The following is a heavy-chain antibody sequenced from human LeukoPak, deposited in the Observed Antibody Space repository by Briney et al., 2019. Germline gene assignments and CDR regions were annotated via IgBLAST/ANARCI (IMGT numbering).Heavy chain of an antibody. J-gene: IGHJ4*02. CDR1: GFTFSSYG. D-gene: IGHD3-10*01. V-gene: IGHV3-30*18. CDR2: ISYDGSNK. Sequence: GGSLRLSCAASGFTFSSYGMHWVRQAPGKGLEWVAVISYDGSNKYYADSVKGRFTISRDNSKNTLYLQMNSLRAEDTAVYYCAKPYGSGSYYYFDYWGQGTLVTVSS. CDR3: AKPYGSGSYYYFDY.